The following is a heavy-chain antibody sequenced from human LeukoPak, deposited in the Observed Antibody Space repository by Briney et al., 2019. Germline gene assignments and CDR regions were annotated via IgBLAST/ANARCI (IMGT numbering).Heavy chain of an antibody. D-gene: IGHD3-10*01. CDR3: AKSPPLGATVRGVIIRPDY. Sequence: GGSLRLSCAASGFTFSSYAMHWVRQAPGKGLEWVAVISYDGSNKYYADSVKGRFTISRDNSKNTLYLQMNSLRAEDTAVYYCAKSPPLGATVRGVIIRPDYWGQGTLVTVSS. CDR1: GFTFSSYA. V-gene: IGHV3-30-3*02. CDR2: ISYDGSNK. J-gene: IGHJ4*02.